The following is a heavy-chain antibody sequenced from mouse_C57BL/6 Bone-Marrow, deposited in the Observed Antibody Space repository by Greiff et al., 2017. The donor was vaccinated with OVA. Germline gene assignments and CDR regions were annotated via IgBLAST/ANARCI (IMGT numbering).Heavy chain of an antibody. V-gene: IGHV1-81*01. J-gene: IGHJ1*03. CDR3: AFITTVWYFDV. CDR2: IYPRSGNT. Sequence: VQLQQSGAELARPGASVKLSCKASGYTFTSYGISWVKQRTGQGLEWIGEIYPRSGNTYYNEKFKGKATLTADKSSSTAYMELRSLTSEDSAVYFCAFITTVWYFDVWGTGTTVTVSS. CDR1: GYTFTSYG. D-gene: IGHD1-1*01.